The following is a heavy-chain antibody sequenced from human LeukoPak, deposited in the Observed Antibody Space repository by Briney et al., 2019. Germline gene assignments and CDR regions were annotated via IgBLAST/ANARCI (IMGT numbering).Heavy chain of an antibody. CDR1: GYTYTSYD. CDR2: MSPNSGDT. CDR3: ARGPPNWGYDY. D-gene: IGHD7-27*01. V-gene: IGHV1-8*01. Sequence: ASVKVSCKASGYTYTSYDFNWVRQATGQRPEWMGWMSPNSGDTGYAQKFQDRVTMTRNTSISTAYMELSSLRSDDTAVYYCARGPPNWGYDYWGPGTLVTVSS. J-gene: IGHJ4*02.